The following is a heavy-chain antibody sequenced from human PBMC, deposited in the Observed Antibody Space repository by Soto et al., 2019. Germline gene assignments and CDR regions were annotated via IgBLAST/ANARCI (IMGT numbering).Heavy chain of an antibody. CDR2: TYYRSKWYN. CDR1: GDSVSSNSAA. J-gene: IGHJ4*02. Sequence: SQTLSLTCAISGDSVSSNSAAWNWIRQSPSRGLEWLGRTYYRSKWYNDYAVSVKSRITINPDTSKNQFSLQLNSVTPEDTAVYYCARDKTVTTLPQRYFDYWGQGTLVTV. D-gene: IGHD4-17*01. V-gene: IGHV6-1*01. CDR3: ARDKTVTTLPQRYFDY.